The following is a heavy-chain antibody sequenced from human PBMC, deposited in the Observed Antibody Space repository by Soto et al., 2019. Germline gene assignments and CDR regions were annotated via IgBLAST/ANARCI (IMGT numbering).Heavy chain of an antibody. CDR3: AKDRADTAMVTGWFDP. J-gene: IGHJ5*02. D-gene: IGHD5-18*01. V-gene: IGHV3-30*18. CDR1: GFTFSSYG. Sequence: PGGSLRLSCAASGFTFSSYGMHWVRQAPGKGLEWVAVISYDGSNKYYADSVKGRFTISRDNSKNTLYLQMNSLRAEDTAVYYCAKDRADTAMVTGWFDPWGQGTLVTVSS. CDR2: ISYDGSNK.